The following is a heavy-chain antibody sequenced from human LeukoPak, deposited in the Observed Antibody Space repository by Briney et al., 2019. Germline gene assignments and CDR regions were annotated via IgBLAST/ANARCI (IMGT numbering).Heavy chain of an antibody. CDR2: INPNSGGT. V-gene: IGHV1-2*02. Sequence: GASVKVSCKASGYTFTSYDINWVRQAPGQGLEWMGWINPNSGGTNYAQKFQGRVTMTRDTSISTAYMELSRPRSDDTAVYYCARDEAAAGTQWFDPWGQGTLVTVSS. CDR1: GYTFTSYD. CDR3: ARDEAAAGTQWFDP. D-gene: IGHD6-13*01. J-gene: IGHJ5*02.